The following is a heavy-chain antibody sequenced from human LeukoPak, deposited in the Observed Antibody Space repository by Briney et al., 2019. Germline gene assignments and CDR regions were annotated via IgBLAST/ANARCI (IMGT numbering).Heavy chain of an antibody. D-gene: IGHD3-16*01. Sequence: GGSLRLSCAASGLIFSSYAMHWVRQAPGKGLEWLAVISYEGTNKYYADSVKGRFTISRDNSKNTLYLQMNSLREEDTAVYYCARDQGSLPVWFYYYMNVWGSGTTVTVPS. CDR2: ISYEGTNK. CDR3: ARDQGSLPVWFYYYMNV. J-gene: IGHJ6*03. V-gene: IGHV3-30*01. CDR1: GLIFSSYA.